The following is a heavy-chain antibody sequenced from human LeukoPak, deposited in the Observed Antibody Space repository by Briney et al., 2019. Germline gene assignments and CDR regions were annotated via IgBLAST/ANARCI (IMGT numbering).Heavy chain of an antibody. V-gene: IGHV1-18*01. CDR1: GYTFTSYG. CDR3: AREHYYDSSGYYSYYFDY. D-gene: IGHD3-22*01. Sequence: ASVKVSCKASGYTFTSYGISWVRQAPGQGLEWMGWISAYNGNTNYAQKLQGRVTMTTDTSTGTAYMELRSLRSDDTAVYYCAREHYYDSSGYYSYYFDYWGQGTLVTVSS. J-gene: IGHJ4*02. CDR2: ISAYNGNT.